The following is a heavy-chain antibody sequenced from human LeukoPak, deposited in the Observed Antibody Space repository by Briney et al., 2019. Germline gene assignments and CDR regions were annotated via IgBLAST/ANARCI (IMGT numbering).Heavy chain of an antibody. CDR1: GYSFTSYW. Sequence: GESLKISCKGSGYSFTSYWIGWVRQMPGKGLEWMGIIYPGDSDTRYSPSFQGQVTISADKSISTAYLRWSSLKASDTAMYYCARQKPGIAVAVAAFDIWGQGTMVTVSS. CDR2: IYPGDSDT. D-gene: IGHD6-19*01. V-gene: IGHV5-51*01. CDR3: ARQKPGIAVAVAAFDI. J-gene: IGHJ3*02.